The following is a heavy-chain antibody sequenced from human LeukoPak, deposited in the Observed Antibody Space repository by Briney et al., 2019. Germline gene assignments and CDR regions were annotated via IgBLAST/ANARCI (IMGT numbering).Heavy chain of an antibody. V-gene: IGHV5-51*04. CDR1: GYSFTSYC. CDR2: IYPGDSGT. Sequence: GESLKISCKGSGYSFTSYCIGGVRQLPGKGREWMGIIYPGDSGTRYSPSFRDQVTTSADKPISTAYLQWSSLKASDPAMYYCARGIALYYGMDVWGQGTTVTVSS. D-gene: IGHD6-13*01. J-gene: IGHJ6*02. CDR3: ARGIALYYGMDV.